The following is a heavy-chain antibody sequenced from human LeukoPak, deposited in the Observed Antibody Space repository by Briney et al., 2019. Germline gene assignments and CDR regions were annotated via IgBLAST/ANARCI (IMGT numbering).Heavy chain of an antibody. Sequence: GGSLRLSCAASRFTFSNYWMSWVRQAPGKGLEWEANIKQDGSEKYYVDSVKGRFTISRDNAKNSLYLQMNSLRAEDTAVYYCARESGWLQPFDYWGQGTLVTVSS. V-gene: IGHV3-7*01. CDR3: ARESGWLQPFDY. J-gene: IGHJ4*02. D-gene: IGHD5-24*01. CDR2: IKQDGSEK. CDR1: RFTFSNYW.